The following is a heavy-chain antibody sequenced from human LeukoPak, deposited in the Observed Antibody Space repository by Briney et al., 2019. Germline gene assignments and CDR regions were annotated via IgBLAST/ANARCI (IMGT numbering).Heavy chain of an antibody. CDR1: GFTFSSYW. J-gene: IGHJ6*02. CDR2: IKQEGSEK. V-gene: IGHV3-7*01. CDR3: ARIQRSQGYGMEV. Sequence: GGSLRLSCAASGFTFSSYWMSWVRQAPGKGLEWVANIKQEGSEKYYVDSVKGRFTISRDNAKNSLYLQMNSLRAEDTAVYYCARIQRSQGYGMEVWGQRTTVTVSS. D-gene: IGHD5-24*01.